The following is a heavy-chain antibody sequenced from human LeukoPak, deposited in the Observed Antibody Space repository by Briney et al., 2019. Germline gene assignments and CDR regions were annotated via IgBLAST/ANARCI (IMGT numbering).Heavy chain of an antibody. J-gene: IGHJ6*03. CDR3: ARYTLYYYYYMDV. CDR1: GGSISSSDYY. V-gene: IGHV4-39*07. CDR2: IFYSGST. D-gene: IGHD1-1*01. Sequence: SETLSLTCTVSGGSISSSDYYWGWIRQPPGKGLEWIGSIFYSGSTFYSPSLKSRLTMSVDTSKNQFSLKLSSVTAADTAVYYCARYTLYYYYYMDVWGKGTTVTVSS.